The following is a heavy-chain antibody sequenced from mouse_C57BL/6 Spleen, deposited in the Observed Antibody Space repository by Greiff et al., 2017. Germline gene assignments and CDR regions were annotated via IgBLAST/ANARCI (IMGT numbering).Heavy chain of an antibody. V-gene: IGHV2-2*01. D-gene: IGHD2-4*01. Sequence: VQLQQSGPGLVQPSQSLSITCTVSGFSLTSYGVHWVRQSPGKGLEWLGVIWSGGSTDYNAAFISRLSISKDNSKSQVFFKMNSLQADDTAIYYCARTGYDYVWYFDVWGTGTTVTVSS. CDR1: GFSLTSYG. CDR2: IWSGGST. CDR3: ARTGYDYVWYFDV. J-gene: IGHJ1*03.